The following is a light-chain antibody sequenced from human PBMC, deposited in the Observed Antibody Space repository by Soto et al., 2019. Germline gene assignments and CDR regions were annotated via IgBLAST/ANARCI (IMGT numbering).Light chain of an antibody. CDR3: QHYNSYSEA. Sequence: IQMTQSPSSLSASVGDRVTVTVRASQSISTYLIWYQQKPGKAPKLLIYKASTLKSGVPSRFSGSGSGTEFTLTISSLQPDDFATYYCQHYNSYSEAFGQGTKV. CDR2: KAS. V-gene: IGKV1-5*03. J-gene: IGKJ1*01. CDR1: QSISTY.